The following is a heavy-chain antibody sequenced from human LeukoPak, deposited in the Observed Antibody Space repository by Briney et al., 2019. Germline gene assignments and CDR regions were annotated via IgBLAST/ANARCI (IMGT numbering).Heavy chain of an antibody. CDR1: GFTFSSYS. Sequence: PGGSLRLSCATSGFTFSSYSMNWVRQAPGKGLEWVSSISSSSSYIYYADSVEGRFTISRDNAKNSLYLQMNSLRAEDTAVYYCARRLFLGGLHDAFDIWGQGTMVTVSS. V-gene: IGHV3-21*01. J-gene: IGHJ3*02. D-gene: IGHD3-22*01. CDR2: ISSSSSYI. CDR3: ARRLFLGGLHDAFDI.